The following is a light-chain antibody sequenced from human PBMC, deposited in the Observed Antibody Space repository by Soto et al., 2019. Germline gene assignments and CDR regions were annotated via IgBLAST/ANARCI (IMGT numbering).Light chain of an antibody. CDR3: QQYESLPLT. J-gene: IGKJ5*01. V-gene: IGKV1-33*01. CDR1: QDINKN. CDR2: DAS. Sequence: DIQVTQSPSSLAASVGDRVTITCQASQDINKNLIWYQQKPGKAPKLLIYDASDLETGVPSRFSGSGSGTGFTFIISSLQPEDFATYYCQQYESLPLTFGQGTRLEI.